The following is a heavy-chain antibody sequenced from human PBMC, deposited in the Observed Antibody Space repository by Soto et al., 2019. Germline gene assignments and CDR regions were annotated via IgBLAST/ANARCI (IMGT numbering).Heavy chain of an antibody. J-gene: IGHJ5*02. CDR2: IFYTGST. Sequence: SETLSLTCTVSGGSISRYFWSWIRQSPGKGLEWIGYIFYTGSTTYNPSLKSRVTISIDTSKNQFSLKLSSLTAADTAVYYCAHFSDLEWFDPWGQGTMVTVSS. D-gene: IGHD2-21*01. CDR3: AHFSDLEWFDP. V-gene: IGHV4-59*01. CDR1: GGSISRYF.